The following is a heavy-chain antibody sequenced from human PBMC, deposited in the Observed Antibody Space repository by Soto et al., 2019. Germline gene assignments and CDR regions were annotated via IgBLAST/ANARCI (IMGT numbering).Heavy chain of an antibody. J-gene: IGHJ4*02. CDR2: IYYSGST. CDR3: ARVTLPYYYDSSGYHTTPHFDY. CDR1: GGSVSSGSYY. Sequence: SETLSLTCTVSGGSVSSGSYYWSWIRQHPGKGLEWIGYIYYSGSTYYNPSLKSRVTISVDTSKNQFSLKLSSVTAADTAVYYCARVTLPYYYDSSGYHTTPHFDYWGQGTLVTVSS. V-gene: IGHV4-31*03. D-gene: IGHD3-22*01.